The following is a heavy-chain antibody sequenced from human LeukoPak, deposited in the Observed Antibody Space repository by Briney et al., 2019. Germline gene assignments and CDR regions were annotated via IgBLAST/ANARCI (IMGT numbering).Heavy chain of an antibody. J-gene: IGHJ4*02. CDR3: ARGDYYDSSGLDY. V-gene: IGHV3-53*01. D-gene: IGHD3-22*01. CDR2: IYSGGST. Sequence: GGSLRLSCAASGFSASSNDMSWGREAPGPGLEWVSVIYSGGSTDYADSVKGRFTISRDNSKNTRYLQMNSLRAEDTAVYYCARGDYYDSSGLDYWGQGTLVTVS. CDR1: GFSASSND.